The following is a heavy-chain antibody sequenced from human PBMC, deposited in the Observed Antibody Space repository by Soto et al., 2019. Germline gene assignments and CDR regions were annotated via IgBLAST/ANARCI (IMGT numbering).Heavy chain of an antibody. CDR2: ISGSGGST. J-gene: IGHJ6*02. Sequence: GGSLRLSCAASGFTFSSYAMSWVRQAPGKGLEWVSAISGSGGSTYYADSVKGRFTISRDNSKNTLYLQMNSLRAEDTAVYYCAKVFGITIFGGFYGMDVWGQGTTVTVSS. CDR3: AKVFGITIFGGFYGMDV. CDR1: GFTFSSYA. V-gene: IGHV3-23*01. D-gene: IGHD3-3*01.